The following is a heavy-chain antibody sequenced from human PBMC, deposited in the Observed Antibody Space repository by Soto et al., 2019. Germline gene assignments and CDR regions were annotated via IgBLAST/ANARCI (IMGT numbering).Heavy chain of an antibody. V-gene: IGHV3-23*01. CDR2: SSASGDAT. D-gene: IGHD1-7*01. CDR1: GFTFSSNG. J-gene: IGHJ4*02. Sequence: EVQLLESGGGLVQPGGSLRLSCAASGFTFSSNGMTWVRQAPGKGLEWVSFSSASGDATYYADSEKGRFPISRDNPKNTLYQHMTSLRADDTAVYYCANDRRAGGNYGFNSDFWGQGALVIVSS. CDR3: ANDRRAGGNYGFNSDF.